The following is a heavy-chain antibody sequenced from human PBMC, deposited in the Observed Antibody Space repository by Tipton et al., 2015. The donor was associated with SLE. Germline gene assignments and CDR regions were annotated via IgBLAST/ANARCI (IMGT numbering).Heavy chain of an antibody. D-gene: IGHD3-16*01. V-gene: IGHV4-61*01. Sequence: LRLSCTVSGGSVSSGSYYWSWIRQPPGKGLEWIGYIYYSGSTNYNPSLKSRVTISVDTSKNQFSLKLSSVTAADTAVYYCARGGTQDTFDYWGQGTLVTVSS. J-gene: IGHJ4*02. CDR1: GGSVSSGSYY. CDR2: IYYSGST. CDR3: ARGGTQDTFDY.